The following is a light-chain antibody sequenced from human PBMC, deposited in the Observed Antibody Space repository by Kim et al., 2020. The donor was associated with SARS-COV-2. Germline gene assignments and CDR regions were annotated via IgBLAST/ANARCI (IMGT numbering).Light chain of an antibody. CDR1: ASNIGGNY. Sequence: GQRVTISGTGSASNIGGNYVFWYQQVPPTAPKLLIFRDNLRPSGVPDRFSGSKSGTSASLAISGLRSEDDGDFYCASWDDSLSGMVFGGGTQLTVL. V-gene: IGLV1-47*01. J-gene: IGLJ2*01. CDR2: RDN. CDR3: ASWDDSLSGMV.